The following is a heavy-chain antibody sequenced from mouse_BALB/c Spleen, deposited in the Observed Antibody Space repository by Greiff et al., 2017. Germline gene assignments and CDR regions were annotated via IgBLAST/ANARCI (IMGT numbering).Heavy chain of an antibody. Sequence: EVQLQESGGGLVKPGGSLKLSCAASGFTFSSYAMSWVRQTPEKRLEWVATISSGGSYTYYPDSVKGRFTISRDNAKNTLYLQMSSLRSEDTAMYYCARSGVPYAMDYWGQGTSVTVSS. CDR2: ISSGGSYT. J-gene: IGHJ4*01. CDR1: GFTFSSYA. V-gene: IGHV5-9-3*01. CDR3: ARSGVPYAMDY.